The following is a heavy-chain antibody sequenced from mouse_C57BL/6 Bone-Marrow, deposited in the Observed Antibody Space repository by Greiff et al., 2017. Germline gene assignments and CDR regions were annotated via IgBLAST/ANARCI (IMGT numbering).Heavy chain of an antibody. V-gene: IGHV1-59*01. CDR1: GYTFTSYW. D-gene: IGHD2-3*01. J-gene: IGHJ3*01. CDR2: IDPSDSYT. CDR3: ARYSDGYYWFAY. Sequence: QVQLQQPGAELVRPGTSVKLSCKASGYTFTSYWMHWVKQRPGQGLEWIGVIDPSDSYTNYNQKFKGKGTLSVDTSSSTAYMQLSSLTSEDSSVYYCARYSDGYYWFAYWGQGTLVTVSA.